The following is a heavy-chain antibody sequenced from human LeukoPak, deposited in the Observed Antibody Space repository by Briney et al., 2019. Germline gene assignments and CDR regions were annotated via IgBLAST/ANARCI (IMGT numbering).Heavy chain of an antibody. CDR3: AELGITMIGGV. Sequence: GGSLRLSCAASGFTFSSSAMSWVRQAPGKGLEWVSSISSSSSYIYYADSVKGRFTISRDNAKNSLYLQMNSLRAEDTAVYYCAELGITMIGGVWGKGTTVTISS. J-gene: IGHJ6*04. V-gene: IGHV3-21*01. CDR1: GFTFSSSA. CDR2: ISSSSSYI. D-gene: IGHD3-10*02.